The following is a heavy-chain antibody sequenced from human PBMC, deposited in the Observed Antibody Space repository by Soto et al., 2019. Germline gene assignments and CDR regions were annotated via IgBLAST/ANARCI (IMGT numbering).Heavy chain of an antibody. CDR3: ARDKRGWIAAPGSYYYNGMEV. CDR1: GCSILSYY. D-gene: IGHD6-13*01. Sequence: SETLSLTCTVPGCSILSYYWSWIRQPPGTGLEWIGYIYYSGSTNYNPSLKSRVTISVDTSKNQFSLKLSSVTAADTAVYYCARDKRGWIAAPGSYYYNGMEVLGLRTTV. J-gene: IGHJ6*02. CDR2: IYYSGST. V-gene: IGHV4-59*01.